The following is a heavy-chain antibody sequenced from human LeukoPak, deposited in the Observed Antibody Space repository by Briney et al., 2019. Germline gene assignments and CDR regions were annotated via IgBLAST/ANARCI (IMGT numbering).Heavy chain of an antibody. D-gene: IGHD4-17*01. CDR1: GGSFSGYY. V-gene: IGHV4-34*01. J-gene: IGHJ4*02. CDR3: ARSGAYGMKDYFDY. CDR2: INHSGST. Sequence: SETLSLTCAVYGGSFSGYYWSWIRQPPGKGLEWIGEINHSGSTNYNPSLKSRVTISVDTSKNQFSLKLSSVTAADTAVYYCARSGAYGMKDYFDYWGQGTLVTVSS.